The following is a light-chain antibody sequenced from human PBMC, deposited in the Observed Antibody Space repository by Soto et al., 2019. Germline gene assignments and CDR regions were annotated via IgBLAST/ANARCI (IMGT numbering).Light chain of an antibody. CDR2: DAS. CDR3: QHYNRWPLT. Sequence: ETVMTQSPATLSVSPGERVTLSCWASERVNDNLAWYHQKPGQTPRLLIYDASTRADGIPASFSGSGSGTEFNLTISSLQSEDFGVYYCQHYNRWPLTFGGGTKVEIK. CDR1: ERVNDN. J-gene: IGKJ4*01. V-gene: IGKV3-15*01.